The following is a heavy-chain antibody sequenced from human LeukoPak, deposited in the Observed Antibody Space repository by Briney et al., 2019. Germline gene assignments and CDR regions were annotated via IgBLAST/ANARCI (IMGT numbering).Heavy chain of an antibody. CDR1: GYTFTSYD. D-gene: IGHD4-23*01. CDR2: MNPNSGNT. CDR3: ARDGNGGDGMDV. J-gene: IGHJ6*02. Sequence: EASVKVSCKASGYTFTSYDINWVRPATGQGLEWMGWMNPNSGNTGYAQKFQGRVTMTRNTSISTAYMELSSLRSEDTAVYYCARDGNGGDGMDVWGQGTTVTVSS. V-gene: IGHV1-8*01.